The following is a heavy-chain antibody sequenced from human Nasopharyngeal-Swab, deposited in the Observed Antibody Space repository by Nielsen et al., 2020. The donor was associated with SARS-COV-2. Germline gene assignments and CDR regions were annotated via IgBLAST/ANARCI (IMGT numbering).Heavy chain of an antibody. V-gene: IGHV3-64*01. D-gene: IGHD3-22*01. J-gene: IGHJ4*02. Sequence: WIRQPPGKGLEYVSAISSNGGSTYYANSVKGRFTISRDNSKNTLYLQMGSLRAEDMAVYYCARGVGYYDGSLLGYWGQGTLVTVSS. CDR2: ISSNGGST. CDR3: ARGVGYYDGSLLGY.